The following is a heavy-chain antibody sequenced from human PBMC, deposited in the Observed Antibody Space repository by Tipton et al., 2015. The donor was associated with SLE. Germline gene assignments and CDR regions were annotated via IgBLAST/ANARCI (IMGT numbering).Heavy chain of an antibody. V-gene: IGHV4-59*11. CDR3: ARDWEQLAYYYYGMDV. CDR2: IYYSGST. Sequence: TLSLTCTVSGGSISSHYWSWIRQPPGKGLEWIGYIYYSGSTNYNPSLKSRVTISVDTSKNQFSLKLSSVTAAGTAVYYCARDWEQLAYYYYGMDVWGQGTTVTVSS. D-gene: IGHD6-13*01. CDR1: GGSISSHY. J-gene: IGHJ6*02.